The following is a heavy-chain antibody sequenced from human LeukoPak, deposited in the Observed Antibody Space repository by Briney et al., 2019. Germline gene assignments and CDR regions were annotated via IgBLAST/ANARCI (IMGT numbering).Heavy chain of an antibody. CDR3: AKNYDFWSGYPDYYYYGMDV. V-gene: IGHV3-9*01. J-gene: IGHJ6*02. CDR1: GFTFDDYA. CDR2: ISWNSGSI. D-gene: IGHD3-3*01. Sequence: GGSLRLSCAASGFTFDDYAMHWVRQAPGKGLEWVSGISWNSGSIGYADSVKGRFTISRDNAKNSLYLQMNSLRAEDTAVYYCAKNYDFWSGYPDYYYYGMDVWGQGTTVTVSS.